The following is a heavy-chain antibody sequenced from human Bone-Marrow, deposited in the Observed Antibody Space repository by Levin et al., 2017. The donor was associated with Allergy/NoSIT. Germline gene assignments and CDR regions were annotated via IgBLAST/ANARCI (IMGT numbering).Heavy chain of an antibody. J-gene: IGHJ4*02. CDR2: INPNSGVT. V-gene: IGHV1-2*06. D-gene: IGHD2-15*01. Sequence: GGSLRLSCKTSGYTFTGYYMHWVRQAPGQGLEWVGRINPNSGVTNYAQKFQGRVTMTRDTSISTAYMELSRLRSDDTAVYYCAKERGAGAWYFDYWGQGTLVTVSS. CDR1: GYTFTGYY. CDR3: AKERGAGAWYFDY.